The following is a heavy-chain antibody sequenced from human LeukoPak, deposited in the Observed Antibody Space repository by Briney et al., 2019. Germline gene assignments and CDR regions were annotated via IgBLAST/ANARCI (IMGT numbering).Heavy chain of an antibody. CDR1: GGSMSSYY. CDR2: IYYSGST. D-gene: IGHD3-10*01. CDR3: ARQGTYGSAPFDI. J-gene: IGHJ3*02. Sequence: SETLSLTCTVSGGSMSSYYWSWIRQPPGKGLEWIGYIYYSGSTNYNPSLKSRVTISVDTSKNQFSLRLSSVTAADSAVYYCARQGTYGSAPFDIWGQGTMVTVSS. V-gene: IGHV4-59*08.